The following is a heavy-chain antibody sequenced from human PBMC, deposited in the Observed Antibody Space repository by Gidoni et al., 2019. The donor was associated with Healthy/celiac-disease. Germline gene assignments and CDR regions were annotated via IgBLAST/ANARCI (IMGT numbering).Heavy chain of an antibody. J-gene: IGHJ5*02. CDR1: GFTFSSYW. V-gene: IGHV3-7*01. CDR3: ARDGHSGSYYNWFDP. CDR2: IKQDGSEK. D-gene: IGHD1-26*01. Sequence: EVQLVESGGGLVQPGGSLRLSCAASGFTFSSYWMSWVRQAPGKGLEWVANIKQDGSEKYYVDSVKGRFTISRDNAKNSLYLQMNSLRAEDTAVYYCARDGHSGSYYNWFDPWGQGTLVTVSS.